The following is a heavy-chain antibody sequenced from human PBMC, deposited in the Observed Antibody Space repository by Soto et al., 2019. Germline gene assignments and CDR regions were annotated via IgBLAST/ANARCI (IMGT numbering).Heavy chain of an antibody. CDR3: AKDRYCSGGSCYPGAFDI. J-gene: IGHJ3*02. V-gene: IGHV3-23*01. CDR2: ISGSGGST. CDR1: GFTFSSYA. D-gene: IGHD2-15*01. Sequence: EVQLLESGGGLVQPGGSLRLSCAASGFTFSSYAMSWVRKSPGKGLEWVSAISGSGGSTYYADSVKGRFTISRDNSKNTLYLQMNSLRAEDTAVYYCAKDRYCSGGSCYPGAFDIWGQGTMVTVSS.